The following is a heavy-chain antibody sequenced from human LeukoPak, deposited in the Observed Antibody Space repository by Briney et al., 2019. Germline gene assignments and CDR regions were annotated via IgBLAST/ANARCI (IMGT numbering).Heavy chain of an antibody. J-gene: IGHJ4*02. CDR3: SGGRDIAVAGPGGYFDY. CDR1: GFIFSDYH. Sequence: GGSLRLSCAASGFIFSDYHMSWIHQAPGKGLEWVSYISPGGDEVYLADCVKGRFTISRDNAKNSLFLKMSSLTAEDTAVYYCSGGRDIAVAGPGGYFDYWGQGWLVTVSS. CDR2: ISPGGDEV. V-gene: IGHV3-11*01. D-gene: IGHD6-19*01.